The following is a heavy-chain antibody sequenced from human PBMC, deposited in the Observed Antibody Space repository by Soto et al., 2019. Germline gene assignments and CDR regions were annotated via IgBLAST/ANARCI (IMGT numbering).Heavy chain of an antibody. J-gene: IGHJ5*02. CDR1: GFTFSSYS. D-gene: IGHD2-2*01. CDR2: ISSSSSTI. V-gene: IGHV3-48*01. CDR3: AREYCSSTSCLNWFDP. Sequence: EVQLVESGGGLVQPGGSLRLSCAASGFTFSSYSMNWVRQAPGKGLEWVSYISSSSSTIYYADSVKGRFTIPRDNAKNSLYLKMNSLRAEDTAVYYCAREYCSSTSCLNWFDPWGQGTLVTVSS.